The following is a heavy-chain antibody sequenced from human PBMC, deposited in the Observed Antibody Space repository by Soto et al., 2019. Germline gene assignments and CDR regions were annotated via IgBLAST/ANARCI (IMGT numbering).Heavy chain of an antibody. V-gene: IGHV3-48*02. CDR3: ARVHCPIGVCSVYYYYYGMDV. Sequence: GGSLRLSCAASGFTFSSYSMNWVRQAPGKGLEWASYISSSGSTAYYADSVKGRFTISRDNAKNSLYLQMNSLRDEDTAVYYCARVHCPIGVCSVYYYYYGMDVWGQGTTVTVSS. D-gene: IGHD2-8*01. CDR2: ISSSGSTA. CDR1: GFTFSSYS. J-gene: IGHJ6*02.